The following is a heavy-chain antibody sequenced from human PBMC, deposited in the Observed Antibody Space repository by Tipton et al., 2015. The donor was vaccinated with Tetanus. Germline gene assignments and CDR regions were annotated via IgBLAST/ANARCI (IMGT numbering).Heavy chain of an antibody. CDR2: IYYSGST. V-gene: IGHV4-34*09. Sequence: TLSLTCAVNGGAFSGYYWTWIRQFPGKGLEWIGYIYYSGSTYYNPSLKSRVTISIDTSKNQFSLRLSSVTAADTAVYYCSSSPGNHYLAFFDYWGRGTLVAVSS. CDR3: SSSPGNHYLAFFDY. CDR1: GGAFSGYY. J-gene: IGHJ4*02. D-gene: IGHD2/OR15-2a*01.